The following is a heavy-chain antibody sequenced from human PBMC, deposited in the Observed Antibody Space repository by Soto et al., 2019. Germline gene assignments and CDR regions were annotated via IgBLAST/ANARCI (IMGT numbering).Heavy chain of an antibody. CDR3: GRDRWVLLLRGGGMDV. J-gene: IGHJ6*02. D-gene: IGHD2-15*01. Sequence: QVQLVESGGGVVQPGRSLRLSCAASGFTFSSYGMHWVRQAPGKGLEWVAVIWYDGSNKYYADSVKGRFTISRDNSKNTLYLQMNSLRGEDTAVDYCGRDRWVLLLRGGGMDVWGQGTTVTVSS. CDR2: IWYDGSNK. CDR1: GFTFSSYG. V-gene: IGHV3-33*01.